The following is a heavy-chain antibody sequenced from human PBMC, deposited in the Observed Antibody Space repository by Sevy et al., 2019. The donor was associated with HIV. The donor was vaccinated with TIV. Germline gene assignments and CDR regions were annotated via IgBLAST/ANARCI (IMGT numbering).Heavy chain of an antibody. CDR2: ISSSGSTI. D-gene: IGHD6-6*01. Sequence: EGSLRLSCAASGFTFSDYYINWIRQAPGKGLEWVSYISSSGSTIYYADSVKGRFTISRDNAKNSVYLQMNSLRVEDTAVYYCAREDIADRHFDYWGQGALVTVSS. J-gene: IGHJ4*02. CDR3: AREDIADRHFDY. CDR1: GFTFSDYY. V-gene: IGHV3-11*01.